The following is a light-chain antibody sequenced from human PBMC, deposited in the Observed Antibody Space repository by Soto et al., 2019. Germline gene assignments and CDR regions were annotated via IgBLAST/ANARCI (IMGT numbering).Light chain of an antibody. CDR2: KAS. Sequence: DIQMTQSPSTLSASVGDRVTITCRASQSISSLLAWYQQKPWKAPNLLIYKASTLESGVPSRFSGSGSGTEFTLTISSVQPDDFATYYCQQYKSYPLTFGGGTKVDI. V-gene: IGKV1-5*03. J-gene: IGKJ4*01. CDR3: QQYKSYPLT. CDR1: QSISSL.